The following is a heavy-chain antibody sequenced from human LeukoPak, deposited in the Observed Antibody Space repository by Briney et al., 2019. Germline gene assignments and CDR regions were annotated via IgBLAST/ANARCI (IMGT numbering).Heavy chain of an antibody. V-gene: IGHV3-33*01. D-gene: IGHD3-10*01. CDR3: ARNRGPYASGRSYLDY. CDR2: IWSDGSNQ. Sequence: GSSLRLSCAASGFTFSGNGMHWVRQAPGKGLEWVAIIWSDGSNQYYVASVKGRFTISRDNSKNTLYLQMNGLRAEDTAVYFCARNRGPYASGRSYLDYWGQGTLVTVSS. CDR1: GFTFSGNG. J-gene: IGHJ4*02.